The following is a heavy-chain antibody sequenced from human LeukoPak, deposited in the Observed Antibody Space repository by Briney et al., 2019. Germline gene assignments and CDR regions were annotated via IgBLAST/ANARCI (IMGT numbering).Heavy chain of an antibody. CDR2: ISSSSSHM. Sequence: PGGSLRLSCAASGFTFKIYSMNWVRQAPGKGLEWVSSISSSSSHMYYADSVKGRFTISRDNAKNSLYLQMNTLRAEDMAVYYCARDDTSAHFFDYWGQGTLVTVSS. J-gene: IGHJ4*02. CDR1: GFTFKIYS. V-gene: IGHV3-21*01. CDR3: ARDDTSAHFFDY. D-gene: IGHD3-10*01.